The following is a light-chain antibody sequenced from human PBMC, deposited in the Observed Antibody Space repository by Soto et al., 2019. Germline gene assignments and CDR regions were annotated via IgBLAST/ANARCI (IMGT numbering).Light chain of an antibody. CDR3: QQYNSYWT. V-gene: IGKV3-15*01. J-gene: IGKJ1*01. Sequence: IVMTQSPVTLSVSPVERVALSCRASQSVSDNLAWYQKKPGQAPRLLIYAASTRATGIPARFSGSGSGTEFTLTISSLQPDDFATYYCQQYNSYWTFGQGTKVDIK. CDR2: AAS. CDR1: QSVSDN.